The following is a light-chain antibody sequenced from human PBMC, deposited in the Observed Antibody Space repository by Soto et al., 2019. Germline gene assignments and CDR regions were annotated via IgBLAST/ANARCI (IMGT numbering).Light chain of an antibody. CDR1: SSDVGNFIY. Sequence: QSALTQPPSASGSPGQSVTISCTGTSSDVGNFIYISWYQQHPGKAPQLMIYEDSKRPSGVPDRFSGSKSGNTASLTVSGLQVEDEAEYFCTSDAGSNKWLFGGGTKLTVL. J-gene: IGLJ2*01. V-gene: IGLV2-8*01. CDR3: TSDAGSNKWL. CDR2: EDS.